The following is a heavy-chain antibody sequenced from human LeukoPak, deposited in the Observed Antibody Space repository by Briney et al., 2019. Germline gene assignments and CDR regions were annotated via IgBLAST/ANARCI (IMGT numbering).Heavy chain of an antibody. CDR3: AKDLLQIYCDSSGYG. D-gene: IGHD3-22*01. Sequence: PGGSLRLSCAASGFTFSSYSMNWVRQAPGKGLEWVSSISSSSYIYYADSVKGRFTISRDNAKNSLYLQMNSLRAEDTAVYYCAKDLLQIYCDSSGYGGGQGTLVTVSS. CDR2: ISSSSYI. J-gene: IGHJ4*02. CDR1: GFTFSSYS. V-gene: IGHV3-21*04.